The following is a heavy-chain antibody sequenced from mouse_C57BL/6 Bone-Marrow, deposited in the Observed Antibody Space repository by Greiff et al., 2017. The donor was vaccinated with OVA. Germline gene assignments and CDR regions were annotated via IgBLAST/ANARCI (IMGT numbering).Heavy chain of an antibody. J-gene: IGHJ2*01. CDR1: GYTFTGYW. CDR2: LLPGSGST. CDR3: ARDGPFDY. Sequence: QVQLQQSGAELMKPGASVKLSCKATGYTFTGYWIEWVKQRPGHGLEWIGELLPGSGSTNYNEQFKGKATFTADTSSNTAYMQLSCLTTEYSGIYFCARDGPFDYWGQGTILTVSS. V-gene: IGHV1-9*01. D-gene: IGHD2-3*01.